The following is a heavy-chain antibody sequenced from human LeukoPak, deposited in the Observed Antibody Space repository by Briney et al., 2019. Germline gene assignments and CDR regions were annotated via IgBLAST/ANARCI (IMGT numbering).Heavy chain of an antibody. CDR3: AKAKLWSPVH. Sequence: AGGSLRLSCAASGFTFSGYSMNWVRQAPGKGLEWVSYISSSGSTIYYADSVKGRFTISRDNAKNSLYLQMNSLRAEDTAVYYCAKAKLWSPVHWGQGTLVTVSS. J-gene: IGHJ4*02. D-gene: IGHD5-18*01. CDR1: GFTFSGYS. CDR2: ISSSGSTI. V-gene: IGHV3-48*01.